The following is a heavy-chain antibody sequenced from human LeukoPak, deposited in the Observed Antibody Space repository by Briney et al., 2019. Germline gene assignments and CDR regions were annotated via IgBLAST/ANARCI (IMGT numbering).Heavy chain of an antibody. J-gene: IGHJ4*02. V-gene: IGHV1-46*01. CDR1: GYTFTNYY. D-gene: IGHD1-26*01. CDR2: INPSGGST. CDR3: ARKIGAPNKGFDY. Sequence: ASVKVSCKASGYTFTNYYIHWVRQAPGQGLEWMGIINPSGGSTSYAQKFQGRVTMTRDTSTSTVYMELSSLRSEDTAVYYCARKIGAPNKGFDYWGQGTLVTVSS.